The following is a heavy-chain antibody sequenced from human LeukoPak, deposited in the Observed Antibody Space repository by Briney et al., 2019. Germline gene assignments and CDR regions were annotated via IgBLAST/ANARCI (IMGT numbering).Heavy chain of an antibody. J-gene: IGHJ5*02. Sequence: PSETLSLTCAVYGGSFSGYYWSLIRQPPGKGLEWIGEINHSGSTNYNPSLKSRVTISVDTSKNQFSLKLSSVTAADTAVYYCARGIAAAGTWGQGTLVTVSS. D-gene: IGHD6-13*01. CDR2: INHSGST. CDR3: ARGIAAAGT. CDR1: GGSFSGYY. V-gene: IGHV4-34*01.